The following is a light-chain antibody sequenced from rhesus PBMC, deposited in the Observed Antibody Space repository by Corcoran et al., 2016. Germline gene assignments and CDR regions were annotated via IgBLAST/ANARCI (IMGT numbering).Light chain of an antibody. CDR3: QHEGNWPT. CDR1: QSVSSN. CDR2: DAS. V-gene: IGKV3-35*01. J-gene: IGKJ1*01. Sequence: EIVMTQSPATLSLSPGERATLSCRASQSVSSNLAWYQQKPGQAPRLLSYDASNRATGIPDRCRGMGSGTDFPLTISSLEPEDVGVYYCQHEGNWPTFGQGTKVEIK.